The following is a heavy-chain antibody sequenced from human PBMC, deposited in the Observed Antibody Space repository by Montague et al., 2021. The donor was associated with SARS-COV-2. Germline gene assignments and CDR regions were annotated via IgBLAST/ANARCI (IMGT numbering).Heavy chain of an antibody. D-gene: IGHD2-21*02. CDR2: IYYSGST. CDR3: ARQLRVCRTWQVGDYNHYGMDV. CDR1: GGSISNYH. J-gene: IGHJ6*02. V-gene: IGHV4-59*08. Sequence: SETLSLTCTVSGGSISNYHWNWIRQPPGKGLEWIAYIYYSGSTNYNPSLQSRVTISVDTSRNQFSLRLTSVTAADTAVYYCARQLRVCRTWQVGDYNHYGMDVWGQGTTVSVSS.